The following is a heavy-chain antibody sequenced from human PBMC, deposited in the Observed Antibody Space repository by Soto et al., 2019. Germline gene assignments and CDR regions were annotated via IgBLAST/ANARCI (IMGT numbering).Heavy chain of an antibody. J-gene: IGHJ6*02. Sequence: GGSLRLSCAASGFTVSSNYMSWVRQAPGKGLEWVSVIYSGGSTYYADSVKGRFTISRHNSKNTLYLQMNSLRAEDTAVYYCARDHNCSGGSCYYYCMDVWGQGTTVTVSS. CDR1: GFTVSSNY. CDR3: ARDHNCSGGSCYYYCMDV. CDR2: IYSGGST. D-gene: IGHD2-15*01. V-gene: IGHV3-53*04.